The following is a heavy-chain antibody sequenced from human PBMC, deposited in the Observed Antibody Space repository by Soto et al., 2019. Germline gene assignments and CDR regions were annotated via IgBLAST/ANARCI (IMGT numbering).Heavy chain of an antibody. D-gene: IGHD3-3*01. J-gene: IGHJ3*02. CDR3: ARARVSTPRLEDPFDI. CDR1: GYSFTTYW. Sequence: EVQLVQSGAELRKPGESLKISCKGSGYSFTTYWLAWVRQMPGEGLEYMGIIFPGDSDTRYSPSFQGQVTISADKSISTAYLQWTSLKASDTAIYYCARARVSTPRLEDPFDIWGQGTMVTVSS. V-gene: IGHV5-51*01. CDR2: IFPGDSDT.